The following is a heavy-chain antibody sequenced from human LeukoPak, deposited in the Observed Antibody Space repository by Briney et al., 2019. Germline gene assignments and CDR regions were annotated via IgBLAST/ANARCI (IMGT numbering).Heavy chain of an antibody. CDR3: AKDLLGDYVWGSYRYTGGY. Sequence: GGSLRLSCAASGFTFSSYGMSWVRQAPGKGLEWVSVIYSGGNTNYADSVKGRFTISRDTSKNTLYLQMNSLRAEDTAVYYCAKDLLGDYVWGSYRYTGGYWGQGTLVTVSS. D-gene: IGHD3-16*02. J-gene: IGHJ4*02. V-gene: IGHV3-23*03. CDR1: GFTFSSYG. CDR2: IYSGGNT.